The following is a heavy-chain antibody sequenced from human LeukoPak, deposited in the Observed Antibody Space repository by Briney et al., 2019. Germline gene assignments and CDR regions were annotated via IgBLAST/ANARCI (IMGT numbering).Heavy chain of an antibody. J-gene: IGHJ6*03. Sequence: ASVKVSCKASGYTFSGSYIHWVRQAPGQGLEWMGRINPNSGDTNYAQKFQGRVTMTRDTSISTAYMELSSLTSDDTAVYFCARSAEHCNNGVCFTDYYMDVWGKGTTVTVSS. V-gene: IGHV1-2*06. CDR3: ARSAEHCNNGVCFTDYYMDV. CDR2: INPNSGDT. CDR1: GYTFSGSY. D-gene: IGHD2-8*01.